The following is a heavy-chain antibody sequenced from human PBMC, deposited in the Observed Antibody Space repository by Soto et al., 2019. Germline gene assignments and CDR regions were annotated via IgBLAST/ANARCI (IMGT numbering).Heavy chain of an antibody. V-gene: IGHV4-59*01. J-gene: IGHJ4*02. D-gene: IGHD2-2*01. Sequence: QVQLQESGPGLVKPSETLSLTCTVSGGSISSYYWSWIRQPPGKGLEWIGYIYYSGSTNYNPSLKSRVTISVDTSKNQFSLKLSSVTAADTAVYYCARGGYCSSTSCYRYFDYWGQGTLVTVSS. CDR3: ARGGYCSSTSCYRYFDY. CDR2: IYYSGST. CDR1: GGSISSYY.